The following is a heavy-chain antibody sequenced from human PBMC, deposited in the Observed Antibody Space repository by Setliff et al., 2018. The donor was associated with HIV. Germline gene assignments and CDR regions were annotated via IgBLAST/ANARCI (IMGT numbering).Heavy chain of an antibody. CDR3: ARLAATYGNHRFDY. CDR1: LGSISSSYSHY. CDR2: IFHTGYS. D-gene: IGHD1-1*01. Sequence: SETLSLTCTVSLGSISSSYSHYWAWIRQPPGKGLEWIGHIFHTGYSIYSPSLKSRVTMSVDTSKNEFSLEMTSVIAADAAVYFCARLAATYGNHRFDYWGQGVPVTVSS. V-gene: IGHV4-39*01. J-gene: IGHJ4*02.